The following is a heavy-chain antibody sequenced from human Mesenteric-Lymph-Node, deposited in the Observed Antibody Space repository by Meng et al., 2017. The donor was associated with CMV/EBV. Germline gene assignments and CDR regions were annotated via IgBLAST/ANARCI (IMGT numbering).Heavy chain of an antibody. CDR3: AARYKWNYHYFEF. J-gene: IGHJ4*02. CDR2: FAPEDGET. D-gene: IGHD1-7*01. V-gene: IGHV1-24*01. CDR1: RYTLTQLS. Sequence: ASVKVSCKVSRYTLTQLSMHWVRQAPGKGLEWMGGFAPEDGETVYAQKFQARVTMTDDTSTETAYMELSSLRSEDTAMYYCAARYKWNYHYFEFWGQGTLDTVSS.